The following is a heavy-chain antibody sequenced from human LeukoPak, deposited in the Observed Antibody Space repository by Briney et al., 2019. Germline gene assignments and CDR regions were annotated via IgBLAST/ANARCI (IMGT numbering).Heavy chain of an antibody. J-gene: IGHJ4*02. D-gene: IGHD2/OR15-2a*01. Sequence: GGSLRLSCAASGFTFSSYWMSWVRQAPGKELEWVANIKQDGSEKYYVDSVKGRFTISRDNAKNSLYLQMNSLRAEDTAVYYCARGPPCREYCSLEFYFDYWGQGTLVTVSS. CDR3: ARGPPCREYCSLEFYFDY. CDR2: IKQDGSEK. CDR1: GFTFSSYW. V-gene: IGHV3-7*05.